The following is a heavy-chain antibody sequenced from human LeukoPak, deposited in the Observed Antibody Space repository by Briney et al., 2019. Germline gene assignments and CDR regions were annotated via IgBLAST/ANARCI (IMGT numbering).Heavy chain of an antibody. J-gene: IGHJ6*02. CDR2: IIPIFGTA. CDR3: ARATSYYYGMDV. Sequence: ASVKVSCKASGGTFSSYAISWVRQAPGQGLEWMGGIIPIFGTANYAQKFQGRVTITADESTSTAHMELSSLRSEDTAVYYCARATSYYYGMDVWGQGTTVTVSS. CDR1: GGTFSSYA. D-gene: IGHD1-26*01. V-gene: IGHV1-69*13.